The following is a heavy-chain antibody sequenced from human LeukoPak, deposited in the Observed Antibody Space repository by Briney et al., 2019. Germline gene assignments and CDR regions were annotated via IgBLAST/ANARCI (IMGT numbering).Heavy chain of an antibody. J-gene: IGHJ4*02. Sequence: GGSLRLSCVASGITVSSNYMSWVRQAPGKGLEWVSVIYRGGSTYYADSVKGRCTISRDSSKNTLYLQMNSLRAEDTAVYYCARDMYYDSSGIYYSDYWSQGTLVTVSS. CDR2: IYRGGST. CDR1: GITVSSNY. D-gene: IGHD3-22*01. CDR3: ARDMYYDSSGIYYSDY. V-gene: IGHV3-53*01.